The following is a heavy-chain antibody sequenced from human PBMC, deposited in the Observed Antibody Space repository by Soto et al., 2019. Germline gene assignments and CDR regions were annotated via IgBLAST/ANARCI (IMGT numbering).Heavy chain of an antibody. V-gene: IGHV3-21*01. CDR3: ARDPQSEAIAAAARDY. CDR2: ISSSSSYI. D-gene: IGHD6-13*01. CDR1: GFTFSSYS. J-gene: IGHJ4*02. Sequence: EVQLVESGGGLVKPGGSLRLSCAASGFTFSSYSMNWVRQAPGKGLEWVSSISSSSSYIYYADSVKGRFTISRDNAKNPLYRQMNSLRAEDTAVYYCARDPQSEAIAAAARDYWGQGTLGTVSS.